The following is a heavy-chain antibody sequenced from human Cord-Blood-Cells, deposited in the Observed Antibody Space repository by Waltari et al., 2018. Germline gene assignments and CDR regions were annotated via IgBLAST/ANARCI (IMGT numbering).Heavy chain of an antibody. CDR1: GFTFSSYW. D-gene: IGHD3-10*01. Sequence: EVQLVESGGGLVQPGGSLRLSCAASGFTFSSYWMSWVRQAPGKGLEWVANRKQDGSEKYYVDSVKGRFTISRDNAKNSLYLQMNSLRAEDTAVYYCARDRGGRAFDIWGQGTMVTVSS. J-gene: IGHJ3*02. CDR2: RKQDGSEK. CDR3: ARDRGGRAFDI. V-gene: IGHV3-7*01.